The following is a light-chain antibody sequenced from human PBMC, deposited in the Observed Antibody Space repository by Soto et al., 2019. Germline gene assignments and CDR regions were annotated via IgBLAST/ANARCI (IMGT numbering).Light chain of an antibody. CDR2: EVS. CDR1: SSDVGGYNY. CDR3: GTWDSSLNAGV. V-gene: IGLV2-14*01. J-gene: IGLJ2*01. Sequence: QSALTQPASVSGSPGQSITISCTGTSSDVGGYNYVSWYQQHPGKAPKLMIYEVSNRPSGVSNRFSGSKSGNTASLTISGLQAEDEADYYCGTWDSSLNAGVFGGGTKLTVL.